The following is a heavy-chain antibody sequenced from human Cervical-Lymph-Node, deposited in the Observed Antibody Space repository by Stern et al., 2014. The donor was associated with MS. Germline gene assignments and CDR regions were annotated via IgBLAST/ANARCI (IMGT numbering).Heavy chain of an antibody. CDR1: GFTFSSYS. J-gene: IGHJ6*02. CDR2: ISSSSSYI. V-gene: IGHV3-21*01. CDR3: ARDRGSGSSNYYYGMDV. Sequence: VQLVQSGGGLVKPGGSLRLSCAASGFTFSSYSMNWVRQAPGKGLEWVSSISSSSSYIYYADSVKGRFTISRDNAKNSLYLQMNSLRAEDTAVYYCARDRGSGSSNYYYGMDVWGQGTTVTVSS. D-gene: IGHD3-10*01.